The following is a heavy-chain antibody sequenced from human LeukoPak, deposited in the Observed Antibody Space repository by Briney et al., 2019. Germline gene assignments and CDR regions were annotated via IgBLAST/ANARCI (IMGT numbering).Heavy chain of an antibody. J-gene: IGHJ6*03. CDR1: GYTFTGYY. D-gene: IGHD2-15*01. CDR3: ARTSIVVVVAATPYYYYYMDV. CDR2: INPNSGGT. V-gene: IGHV1-2*02. Sequence: ASVKVSCKASGYTFTGYYMHWVRQAPGQGLEWMGWINPNSGGTNYAQKFQGRVTMTRDTSISTAYMELIRLRSDDTAVYYCARTSIVVVVAATPYYYYYMDVWGKGTTVTVSS.